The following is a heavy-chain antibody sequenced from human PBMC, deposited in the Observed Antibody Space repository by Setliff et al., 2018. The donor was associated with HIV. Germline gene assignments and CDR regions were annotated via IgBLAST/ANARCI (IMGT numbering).Heavy chain of an antibody. CDR1: GGTFSDYA. D-gene: IGHD2-2*02. V-gene: IGHV1-69*10. J-gene: IGHJ5*02. CDR3: AKEQEIGSYLDP. Sequence: GASVKVSCKASGGTFSDYAISWVRRAPGQGLEWMGGIIPILGIANYAQKFQGRVTITTDESTTTAYMELSSLRSDDSAVYFCAKEQEIGSYLDPWGQGTLVTVSS. CDR2: IIPILGIA.